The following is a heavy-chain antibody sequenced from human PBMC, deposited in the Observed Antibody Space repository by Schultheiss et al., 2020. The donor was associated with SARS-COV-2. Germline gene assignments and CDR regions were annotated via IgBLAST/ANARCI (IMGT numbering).Heavy chain of an antibody. V-gene: IGHV3-48*03. CDR3: VRDTGGFAFDI. D-gene: IGHD3-10*01. J-gene: IGHJ3*02. Sequence: GGSLRLSCAASGFTFSTYEMNWVRQAPGKGLDWVSYISSSGRTIYYADSVKGRFTISRDNAKNSLYLQMNSLRAEDTAVYYCVRDTGGFAFDIWGQGTTVTVSS. CDR2: ISSSGRTI. CDR1: GFTFSTYE.